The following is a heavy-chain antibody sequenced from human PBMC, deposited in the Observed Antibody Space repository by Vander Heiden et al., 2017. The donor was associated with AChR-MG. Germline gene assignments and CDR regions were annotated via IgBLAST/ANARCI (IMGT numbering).Heavy chain of an antibody. CDR1: GGSIRRGDYY. CDR3: ARDLGGSYYRKYFQH. V-gene: IGHV4-30-4*01. CDR2: IYYSGST. Sequence: QVQLQESGPGLVTPSQTLSPTCTPSGGSIRRGDYYWSWIRQPPGEGLEWIGYIYYSGSTYYNPSLKSRVTISVDTSKNQFSLKLSSVTAADTAVYYCARDLGGSYYRKYFQHWGQGTLVTVSS. J-gene: IGHJ1*01. D-gene: IGHD1-26*01.